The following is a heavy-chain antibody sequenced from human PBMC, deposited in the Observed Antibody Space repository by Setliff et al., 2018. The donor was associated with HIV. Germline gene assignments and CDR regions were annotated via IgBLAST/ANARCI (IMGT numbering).Heavy chain of an antibody. Sequence: PSLTSIVSGGSISSYSWSWIRQPPGKGLEWIGYIYYSGSTNYNPSLKSRVTISVDTSKNQFSLKLNSVTAADSAVYYCARAPSNGWYPDAFDIWGQGTMVTVSS. CDR3: ARAPSNGWYPDAFDI. CDR2: IYYSGST. D-gene: IGHD6-19*01. CDR1: GGSISSYS. V-gene: IGHV4-59*01. J-gene: IGHJ3*02.